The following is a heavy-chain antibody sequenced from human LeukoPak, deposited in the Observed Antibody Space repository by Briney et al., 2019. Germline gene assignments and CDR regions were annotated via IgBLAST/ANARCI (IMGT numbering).Heavy chain of an antibody. CDR2: INPSGGST. CDR3: ARDPAAGYYYYYMDV. J-gene: IGHJ6*03. CDR1: GYTFTSNY. D-gene: IGHD6-13*01. V-gene: IGHV1-46*01. Sequence: ASVKVSCKAFGYTFTSNYMHWVRQAPGQGLEWMGIINPSGGSTSYAQKFQGRVTMTRDMSTSTVYMELSSLRSEDTAVYYCARDPAAGYYYYYMDVWGKGTTVTVSS.